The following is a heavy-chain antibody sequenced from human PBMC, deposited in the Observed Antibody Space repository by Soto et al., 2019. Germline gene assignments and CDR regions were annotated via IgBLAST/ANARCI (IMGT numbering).Heavy chain of an antibody. CDR3: ARGPVVVNNFDY. CDR1: GFTFSNYA. Sequence: GGSLRLSCAGTGFTFSNYAMHWVRQAPGKGLEWVALTSDDENIKYYADSVKGRFTISRDNSKNTLYLQMNSLRAEDTAVYYCARGPVVVNNFDYGGQGTLVTVSS. V-gene: IGHV3-30-3*01. D-gene: IGHD2-2*01. J-gene: IGHJ4*02. CDR2: TSDDENIK.